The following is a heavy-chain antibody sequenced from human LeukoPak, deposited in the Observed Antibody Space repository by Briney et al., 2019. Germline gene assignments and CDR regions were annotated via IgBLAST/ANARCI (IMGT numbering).Heavy chain of an antibody. Sequence: GGSLRLSCAASGFIFSSYALNWVRQAPGKGLEWVSAISGSGTNAYYAASVTGRFTISRDNSKNTLYLQMDSLRAEDTAMYYCARCSGSYIFYFDYWGQGTLVTVSS. CDR1: GFIFSSYA. CDR3: ARCSGSYIFYFDY. V-gene: IGHV3-23*01. CDR2: ISGSGTNA. J-gene: IGHJ4*02. D-gene: IGHD1-26*01.